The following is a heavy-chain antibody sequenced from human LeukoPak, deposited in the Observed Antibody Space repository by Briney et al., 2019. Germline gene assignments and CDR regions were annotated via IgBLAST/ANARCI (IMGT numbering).Heavy chain of an antibody. CDR3: ARDSDSSFDY. J-gene: IGHJ4*02. Sequence: SETLSLTCTVSGGSISSGGYYWGWARQHPGKGLELIVYIYYTGTTYYNPSLKSRVTISVDTSKNQFSLKLSSVTAADTAVYYCARDSDSSFDYWGQGTLVTVSS. CDR2: IYYTGTT. D-gene: IGHD2-15*01. V-gene: IGHV4-31*03. CDR1: GGSISSGGYY.